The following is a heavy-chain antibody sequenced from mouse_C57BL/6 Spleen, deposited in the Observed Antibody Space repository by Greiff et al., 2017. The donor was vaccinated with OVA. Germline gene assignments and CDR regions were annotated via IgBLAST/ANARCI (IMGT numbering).Heavy chain of an antibody. V-gene: IGHV5-17*01. CDR2: LSRGSSTI. CDR3: AFELGRGTWFAY. J-gene: IGHJ3*01. D-gene: IGHD4-1*01. CDR1: GFTFSDYG. Sequence: EVQLVESGGGLVKPGGSLKLSCAASGFTFSDYGMHWVRQAPEKGLEWVAYLSRGSSTIYSADTVKGRFTISRDNAKNTLFLQMTSLRSEDTAMYYYAFELGRGTWFAYWGQGTLVTVSA.